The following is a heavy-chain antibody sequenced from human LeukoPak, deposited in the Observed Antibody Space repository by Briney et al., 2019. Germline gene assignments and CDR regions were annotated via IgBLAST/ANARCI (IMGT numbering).Heavy chain of an antibody. CDR2: INHSGST. J-gene: IGHJ5*02. Sequence: SETLSLTCAVSGGSFSGYYWSWIRQPPGKGLEWIGEINHSGSTNYNPSLKSRVTITVDTSKNQFSLKLRSVTAADTAVYYCARGDYVDWFDPWGQGTLVTVSS. CDR1: GGSFSGYY. V-gene: IGHV4-34*01. D-gene: IGHD3-10*02. CDR3: ARGDYVDWFDP.